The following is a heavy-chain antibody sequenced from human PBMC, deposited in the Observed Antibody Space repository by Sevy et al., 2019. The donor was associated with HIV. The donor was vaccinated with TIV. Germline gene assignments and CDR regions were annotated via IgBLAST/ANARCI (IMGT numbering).Heavy chain of an antibody. CDR1: GFTFSNSY. CDR2: ISSRGSTI. J-gene: IGHJ6*02. Sequence: GGSLRLSCEASGFTFSNSYMSWVRQSPGKGLEWVSYISSRGSTIYYAESVKGRFTISRDNAKNSLYLQMNGLRDDDTAVYYCARDLFVIYGSGNYSNYGMDIWGQGTTVTVSS. V-gene: IGHV3-11*01. CDR3: ARDLFVIYGSGNYSNYGMDI. D-gene: IGHD3-10*01.